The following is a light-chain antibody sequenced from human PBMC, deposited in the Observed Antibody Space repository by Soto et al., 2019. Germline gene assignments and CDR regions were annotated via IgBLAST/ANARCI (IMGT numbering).Light chain of an antibody. J-gene: IGKJ4*01. CDR3: QQYNNWPPLT. CDR1: RSVSRD. V-gene: IGKV3-15*01. CDR2: GAS. Sequence: EIVMTQSPATLSVSPGERASLSCRASRSVSRDLAWYQQQPGQAPRLLIYGASTRATGVPVRFSGSGSGTEFTLTISSLQSEYFAVYYCQQYNNWPPLTFGGGTKVDIK.